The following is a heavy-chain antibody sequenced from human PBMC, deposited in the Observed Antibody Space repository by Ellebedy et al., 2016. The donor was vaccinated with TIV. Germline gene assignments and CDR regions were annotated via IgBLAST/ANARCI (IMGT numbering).Heavy chain of an antibody. CDR1: GFTFSSYW. CDR2: IYGDGSKT. D-gene: IGHD6-19*01. V-gene: IGHV3-74*01. J-gene: IGHJ4*02. Sequence: PGGSLRLSCAASGFTFSSYWMYWVRQAPGKGLVWVSRIYGDGSKTSYADSVKRRFTISRDNAKNTLYLQMNSLTAEDTAVYYCARFRGNDVGWYQPDCWGQGTLVTVSS. CDR3: ARFRGNDVGWYQPDC.